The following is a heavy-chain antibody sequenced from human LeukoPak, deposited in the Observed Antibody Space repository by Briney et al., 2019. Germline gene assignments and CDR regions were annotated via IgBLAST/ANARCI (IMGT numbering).Heavy chain of an antibody. CDR3: ARNYDFWSGYLLSDWFDP. V-gene: IGHV4-39*07. CDR1: GGSISSSSYY. J-gene: IGHJ5*02. Sequence: SETLSLTCTVSGGSISSSSYYWGWIRQPPGKGLEWIGSIYYSGSTYYNPSLKSRVTISVDTSKNQFSLKLSSVTAADTAVYYCARNYDFWSGYLLSDWFDPWGQGTLVTVSS. D-gene: IGHD3-3*01. CDR2: IYYSGST.